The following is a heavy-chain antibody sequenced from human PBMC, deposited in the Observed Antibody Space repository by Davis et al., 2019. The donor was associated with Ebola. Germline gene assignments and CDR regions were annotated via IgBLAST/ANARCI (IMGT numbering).Heavy chain of an antibody. CDR1: GGTFTSYD. V-gene: IGHV1-8*01. Sequence: ASVKVSCKASGGTFTSYDINWVRQATGQGLEWMGWMNPNSGNTGYAQKFQGRVTMTRNTSISTAYMELSSLRSEDTAVYYCARDGYDILTGYYSRGMDVWGQGTTVTVSS. J-gene: IGHJ6*02. CDR2: MNPNSGNT. CDR3: ARDGYDILTGYYSRGMDV. D-gene: IGHD3-9*01.